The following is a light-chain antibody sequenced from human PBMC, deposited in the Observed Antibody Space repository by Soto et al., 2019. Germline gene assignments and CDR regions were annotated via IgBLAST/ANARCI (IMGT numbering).Light chain of an antibody. CDR2: AAS. CDR3: QQSYRTPT. CDR1: QSISGY. Sequence: DIQMTQSPSSLSTSVGDRVTITSRASQSISGYLNWYQQKPGKAPKLLIYAASTLQSGVPSRFSGSGSGTDYTLTISSLQPEDFATYYCQQSYRTPTFGQGTRLEIK. J-gene: IGKJ5*01. V-gene: IGKV1-39*01.